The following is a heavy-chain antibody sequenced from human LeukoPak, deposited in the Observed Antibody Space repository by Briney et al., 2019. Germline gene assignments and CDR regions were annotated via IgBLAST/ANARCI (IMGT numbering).Heavy chain of an antibody. Sequence: GASVKVSCKASGGTFNNYAINWVRQAPGQGLEWMGGIIPIFGSSNYAQKFQGRVTITADESTSTAYMELSSLRSEDTAVYYCAFTRGYSYGLSGSYFDYWGQGTLVTVSS. CDR1: GGTFNNYA. CDR3: AFTRGYSYGLSGSYFDY. J-gene: IGHJ4*02. CDR2: IIPIFGSS. V-gene: IGHV1-69*01. D-gene: IGHD5-18*01.